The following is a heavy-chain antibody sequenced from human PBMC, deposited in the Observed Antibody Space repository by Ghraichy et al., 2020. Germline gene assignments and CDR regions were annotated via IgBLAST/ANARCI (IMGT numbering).Heavy chain of an antibody. J-gene: IGHJ4*02. CDR1: GFTFSSYS. Sequence: GGSLRLSCAASGFTFSSYSMNWVRQAPGKGLEWVSSISSSSSYIYYADSVKGRFTISRDNAKNSLYLQMNSLRAEDTAVYYCARVMAVAGEYYFDYWGQGTLVTVSS. CDR3: ARVMAVAGEYYFDY. CDR2: ISSSSSYI. D-gene: IGHD6-19*01. V-gene: IGHV3-21*01.